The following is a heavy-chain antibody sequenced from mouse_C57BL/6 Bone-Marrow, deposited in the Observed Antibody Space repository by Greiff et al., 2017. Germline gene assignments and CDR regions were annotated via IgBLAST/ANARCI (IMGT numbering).Heavy chain of an antibody. CDR2: ISDGGSYT. CDR3: ARDPFYDYGVAY. CDR1: GFTFSSYA. J-gene: IGHJ3*01. D-gene: IGHD2-4*01. Sequence: EVNVVESGGGLVKPGGSLKLSCAASGFTFSSYAMSWVRQTPEKRLEWVATISDGGSYTYYPDNVKGRFTISRDNAKNNLYLQMSHLKSEDTTMYFYARDPFYDYGVAYWGQGTLVTVSA. V-gene: IGHV5-4*01.